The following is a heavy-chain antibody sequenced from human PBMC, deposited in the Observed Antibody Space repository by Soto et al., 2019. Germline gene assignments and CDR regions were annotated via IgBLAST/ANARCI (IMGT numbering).Heavy chain of an antibody. V-gene: IGHV4-59*08. D-gene: IGHD6-6*01. CDR3: ARVEQLGGFGMDV. CDR1: GGSISNYY. CDR2: MYYNGNI. Sequence: SETLSLTCNFSGGSISNYYWTCFRQSPKKGLEWIGYMYYNGNINYNPSLKSRVTISIDTSKNQFSLKLSSVTAADTAVYYCARVEQLGGFGMDVWGQGTTVTVSS. J-gene: IGHJ6*02.